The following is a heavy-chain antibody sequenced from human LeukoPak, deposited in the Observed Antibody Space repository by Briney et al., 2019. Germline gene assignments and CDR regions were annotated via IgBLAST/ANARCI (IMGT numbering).Heavy chain of an antibody. CDR1: GYRFTNYW. CDR2: IYPADFET. J-gene: IGHJ3*01. D-gene: IGHD1-26*01. Sequence: GESLKISCQGSGYRFTNYWIGWVRQVPGKGMEWMGIIYPADFETRYSPSFQGQVTISVDKSINTAYLQWGSLRVSDTAIYYCVTTLYSGIYGDAFDVWAQGTMVTVSS. CDR3: VTTLYSGIYGDAFDV. V-gene: IGHV5-51*01.